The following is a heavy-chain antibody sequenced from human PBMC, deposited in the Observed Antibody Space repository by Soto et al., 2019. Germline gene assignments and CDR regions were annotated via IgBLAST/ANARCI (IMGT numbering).Heavy chain of an antibody. Sequence: ESGGGVVQPGRSLRLSCAASGFTFSSYPMDWVRQAPGKGLEWVAVISYDGTNEHYADSVKGRFTISRDNSKNTLYLQMNSLRAEDTAVYYCARPCLYSSNPHYYYDGMDVWGQGTTVTVSS. D-gene: IGHD6-13*01. J-gene: IGHJ6*02. V-gene: IGHV3-30-3*01. CDR2: ISYDGTNE. CDR3: ARPCLYSSNPHYYYDGMDV. CDR1: GFTFSSYP.